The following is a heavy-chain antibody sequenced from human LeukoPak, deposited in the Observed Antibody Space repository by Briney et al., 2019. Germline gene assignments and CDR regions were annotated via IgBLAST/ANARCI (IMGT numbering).Heavy chain of an antibody. CDR1: GYTVTSYG. J-gene: IGHJ5*02. D-gene: IGHD5-12*01. V-gene: IGHV1-18*01. CDR2: ISAYNGKT. CDR3: ARWLRGYNDWFDP. Sequence: ASVKVSCKASGYTVTSYGIIWVRQAPGQGLGWMGWISAYNGKTNYAQKLQGRVTMATDTSTSTAYMELRSLRSDDTALYYCARWLRGYNDWFDPWGQGTLVTVSS.